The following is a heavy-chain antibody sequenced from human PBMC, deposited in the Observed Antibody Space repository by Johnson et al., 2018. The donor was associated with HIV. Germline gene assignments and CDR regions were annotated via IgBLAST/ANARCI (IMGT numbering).Heavy chain of an antibody. CDR3: ARDLGI. D-gene: IGHD7-27*01. V-gene: IGHV3-33*08. CDR1: GFTFSTYG. CDR2: MWYGGSNK. Sequence: QVQLVESGGGVVQPGRSLRLSCEASGFTFSTYGMHWVRQAPGKGLEWVAVMWYGGSNKYYADSVKGRFAISRDNSMNTLYLQMNSLRAEDTALYYCARDLGIWGQGTMVTVSS. J-gene: IGHJ3*02.